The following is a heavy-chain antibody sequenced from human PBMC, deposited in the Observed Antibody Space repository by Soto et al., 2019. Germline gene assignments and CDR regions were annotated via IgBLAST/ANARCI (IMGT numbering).Heavy chain of an antibody. CDR3: AKLVVATIRGYFDY. Sequence: GGSLRLSCAASGFTFSSYAMSWVRQAPGKGLEWVSAISGSGGSTYYADSVKGRFTISRDNSENTLYLQMNSLRAEDTAVYYCAKLVVATIRGYFDYWGQGTLVTVSS. J-gene: IGHJ4*02. CDR2: ISGSGGST. CDR1: GFTFSSYA. D-gene: IGHD5-12*01. V-gene: IGHV3-23*01.